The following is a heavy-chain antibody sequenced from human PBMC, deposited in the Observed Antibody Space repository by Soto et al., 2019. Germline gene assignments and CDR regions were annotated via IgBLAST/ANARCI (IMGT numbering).Heavy chain of an antibody. J-gene: IGHJ4*02. D-gene: IGHD3-22*01. CDR3: ARGAPVVNDY. CDR1: GASISSGGYS. Sequence: QLQLQESGSGLVKPSQTLSLTCAVSGASISSGGYSWSWIRQQPGKGLEWIGYIYHSGSTYYIPFLKSRVTISVDRSKNQFSLKLSSVTAADTAVYYCARGAPVVNDYWGQGTLVTVSS. CDR2: IYHSGST. V-gene: IGHV4-30-2*01.